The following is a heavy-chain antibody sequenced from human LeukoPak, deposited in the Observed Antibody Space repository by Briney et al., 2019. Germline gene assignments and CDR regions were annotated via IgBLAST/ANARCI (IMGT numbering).Heavy chain of an antibody. D-gene: IGHD6-19*01. CDR2: IYKEGNT. CDR1: GFTFSSYW. V-gene: IGHV3-53*01. Sequence: GGSLRLSCAASGFTFSSYWMHWVRQAPGKGLQWVSTIYKEGNTFYADSVRGRFTLSRDNSKNTLYLQMNSLRAEDTAIYYCARESVTSGWYLYWGQGTLVTVSS. CDR3: ARESVTSGWYLY. J-gene: IGHJ4*02.